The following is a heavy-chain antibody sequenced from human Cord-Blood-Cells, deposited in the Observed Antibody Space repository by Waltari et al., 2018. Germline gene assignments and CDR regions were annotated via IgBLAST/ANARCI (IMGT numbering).Heavy chain of an antibody. V-gene: IGHV1-2*02. CDR3: ARNPLSSTVTDY. Sequence: QVQLVQSGAEVKKPGASVKVSCKASGYTFTGYYMHWVRQAPGQGLEWMGWINPNRGGTNYAQKFQGRVTMTRDTSISTAYMELSRLRSDDTAVYYGARNPLSSTVTDYWGQGTLVTVSS. J-gene: IGHJ4*02. CDR2: INPNRGGT. CDR1: GYTFTGYY. D-gene: IGHD4-4*01.